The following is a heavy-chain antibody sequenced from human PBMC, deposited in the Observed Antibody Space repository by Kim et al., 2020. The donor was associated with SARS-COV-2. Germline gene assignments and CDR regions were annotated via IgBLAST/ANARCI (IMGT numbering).Heavy chain of an antibody. J-gene: IGHJ4*02. CDR1: GYTFTTSS. D-gene: IGHD6-6*01. CDR2: ISPYNGNT. CDR3: ARGDSSSGFDY. Sequence: ASVKVSCKTSGYTFTTSSISWVRQAPGQGLECMAWISPYNGNTNYAQKVQGRLTITTDTPTSTAYMELRSLRSDDTAVYYCARGDSSSGFDYWGQGTLVTVSS. V-gene: IGHV1-18*01.